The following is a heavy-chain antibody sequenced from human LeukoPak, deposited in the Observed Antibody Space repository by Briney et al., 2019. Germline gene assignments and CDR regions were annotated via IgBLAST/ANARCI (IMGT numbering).Heavy chain of an antibody. V-gene: IGHV3-23*01. Sequence: GGSLRLSCAASGFTLSSYAMSWVRQAPGKGLEWVSSISDTGNTYHADSVKGRFTISRDSSKNTLFLQMNRLRPEDAAVYYCAKAPVTTCRGAFCYPFDYWGLGTLVTVSS. CDR3: AKAPVTTCRGAFCYPFDY. D-gene: IGHD2-15*01. CDR2: ISDTGNT. CDR1: GFTLSSYA. J-gene: IGHJ4*02.